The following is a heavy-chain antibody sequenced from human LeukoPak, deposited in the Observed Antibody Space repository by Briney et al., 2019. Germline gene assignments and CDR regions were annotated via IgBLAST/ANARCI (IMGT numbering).Heavy chain of an antibody. V-gene: IGHV4-34*01. Sequence: SETLSLTCAVYGGSFSGDYWSWIRQPPGKGLEWIGEINHSGSTNYNPSLKSRVTISVDTSKNQFSLKLSSVTAADTAVYYCARSSGYSSSGGLNWFDTWGQGTLVTVSS. CDR1: GGSFSGDY. CDR3: ARSSGYSSSGGLNWFDT. CDR2: INHSGST. D-gene: IGHD6-13*01. J-gene: IGHJ5*02.